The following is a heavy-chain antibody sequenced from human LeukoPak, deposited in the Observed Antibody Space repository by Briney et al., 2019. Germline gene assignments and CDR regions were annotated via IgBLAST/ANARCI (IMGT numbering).Heavy chain of an antibody. CDR1: GFTFSSYG. CDR3: ATWRGSGWYYFDY. J-gene: IGHJ4*02. CDR2: ISYDGSNK. Sequence: GRSLRLSCGAPGFTFSSYGMHWVRQAPGKGLEWVAVISYDGSNKYYADSVKGRFTISRDNSKNTLYLQMNSLRAEDTAVYYCATWRGSGWYYFDYWGQGTLVTVSS. D-gene: IGHD6-19*01. V-gene: IGHV3-30*03.